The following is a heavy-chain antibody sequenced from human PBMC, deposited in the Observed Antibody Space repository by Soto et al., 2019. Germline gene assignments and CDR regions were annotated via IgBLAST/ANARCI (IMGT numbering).Heavy chain of an antibody. J-gene: IGHJ4*02. CDR2: ISYDGSNK. V-gene: IGHV3-30*18. CDR3: ANGCTNGVCFPNDY. CDR1: GFTFSSYG. D-gene: IGHD2-8*01. Sequence: TGGSLRLSCAASGFTFSSYGMHWVRQAPGKGLEWVAVISYDGSNKYYADSVKGRFTISRDNSKNTLYLQMNSLRAEDTAVYYCANGCTNGVCFPNDYRGQGTLVTVSS.